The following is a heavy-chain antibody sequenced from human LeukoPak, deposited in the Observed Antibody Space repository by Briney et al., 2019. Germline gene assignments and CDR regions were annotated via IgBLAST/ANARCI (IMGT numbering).Heavy chain of an antibody. J-gene: IGHJ4*02. CDR2: ISGSGGST. CDR1: GFTFSSYA. V-gene: IGHV3-23*01. Sequence: PGGSLRLSCAASGFTFSSYAMSWVRQAPGKGLEWVSVISGSGGSTYYADSVKGRFTISRDNSKNTLYLQMNSLRAEDTAVYYCARGLDILTGRKRFDYWGQGTLVTVSS. D-gene: IGHD3-9*01. CDR3: ARGLDILTGRKRFDY.